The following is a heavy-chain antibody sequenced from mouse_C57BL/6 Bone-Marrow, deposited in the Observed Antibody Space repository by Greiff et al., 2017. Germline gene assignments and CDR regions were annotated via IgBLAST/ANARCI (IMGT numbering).Heavy chain of an antibody. D-gene: IGHD3-2*02. CDR3: ASPLDSSGPFAY. CDR1: GFTFTDYY. J-gene: IGHJ3*01. Sequence: EVQVVESGGGLVQPGGSLSLSCAASGFTFTDYYMSWVRQPPGKALEWLGFIRNKANGYTTEYSASVKGRFTISRDTSQSILYLQMNALRAEDSATYYCASPLDSSGPFAYWGQGTLVTVSA. V-gene: IGHV7-3*01. CDR2: IRNKANGYTT.